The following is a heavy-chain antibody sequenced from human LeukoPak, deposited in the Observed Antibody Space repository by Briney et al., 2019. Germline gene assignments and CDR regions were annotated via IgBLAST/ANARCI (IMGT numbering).Heavy chain of an antibody. V-gene: IGHV1-69*04. J-gene: IGHJ6*03. CDR2: IIPTLGIA. Sequence: SVKVSCKASGGTFGSYAIRWVRQAPEQGLEWMGRIIPTLGIANYAQKFQGRVSITADTSTSTSYMELSSLRSEDTAVFYCARVRAALTYYYMDVWGKGTTVTVSS. CDR1: GGTFGSYA. D-gene: IGHD6-25*01. CDR3: ARVRAALTYYYMDV.